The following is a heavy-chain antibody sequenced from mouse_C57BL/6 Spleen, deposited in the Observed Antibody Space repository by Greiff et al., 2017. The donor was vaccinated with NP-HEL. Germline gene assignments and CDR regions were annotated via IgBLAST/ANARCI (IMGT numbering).Heavy chain of an antibody. V-gene: IGHV14-1*01. CDR2: IDPEDGDT. CDR1: GFKIKDYY. Sequence: EVMLVESGAELVRPGASVKLSCTASGFKIKDYYMHWVKQRPEQGLEWIGRIDPEDGDTEYAPKFQGKATMTADTSSNTAYLQLSSLTSEDTAVYYCYYYGSSYPWFAYWGQGTLVTVSA. D-gene: IGHD1-1*01. CDR3: YYYGSSYPWFAY. J-gene: IGHJ3*01.